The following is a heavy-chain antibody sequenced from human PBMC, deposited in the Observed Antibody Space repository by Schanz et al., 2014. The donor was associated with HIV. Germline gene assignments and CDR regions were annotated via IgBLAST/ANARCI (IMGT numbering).Heavy chain of an antibody. CDR1: GFTFSTKG. CDR3: ARGLGY. CDR2: ISYDGSNK. V-gene: IGHV3-33*05. J-gene: IGHJ4*02. Sequence: QVQLVESGGGVVQPGRSLRLSCAASGFTFSTKGMHWVRQAPGKGLEWVAVISYDGSNKYYADSVKGRFTISRDNSKNTLYLQMNSLRAEDTAVYYCARGLGYWGQGTLVTVSS.